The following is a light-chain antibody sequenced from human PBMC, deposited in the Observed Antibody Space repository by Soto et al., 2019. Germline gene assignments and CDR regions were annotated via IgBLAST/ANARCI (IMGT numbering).Light chain of an antibody. CDR2: GAS. Sequence: IVFTQSPGTLSLSPGERATLSCRASQSVSSSYLAWYQQKPGQAPRPLIYGASSRAIGIPDRFSGSGSGTDFTLTISRLEPEDFAVYYCQQYGSSPWTFGQGTKV. V-gene: IGKV3-20*01. CDR1: QSVSSSY. J-gene: IGKJ1*01. CDR3: QQYGSSPWT.